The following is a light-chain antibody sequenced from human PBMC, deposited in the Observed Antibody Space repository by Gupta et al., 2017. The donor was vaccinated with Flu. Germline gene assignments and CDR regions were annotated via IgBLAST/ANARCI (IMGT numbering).Light chain of an antibody. Sequence: GDRVTITCRATHRIRSCLAWYQQKPGKAPKLLIYNAASLQNGVPSRFNGSGYGTEFTLTISSLQPDDFATYYCQQYNNYSGTFGQGTRVEIK. J-gene: IGKJ1*01. CDR3: QQYNNYSGT. V-gene: IGKV1-5*03. CDR1: HRIRSC. CDR2: NAA.